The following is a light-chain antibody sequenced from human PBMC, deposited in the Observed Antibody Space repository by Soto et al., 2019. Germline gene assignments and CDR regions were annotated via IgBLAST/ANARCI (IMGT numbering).Light chain of an antibody. CDR2: EVN. CDR1: SGDVGYYDY. CDR3: SSLAGTFYV. J-gene: IGLJ1*01. Sequence: QSVLTQPPSASGSPGQSVTISCTGTSGDVGYYDYVSWYQQHPGKVPRLMIYEVNKRPSGVPDRFSGSKSGNTASLTVSGLQPEYEAAYYCSSLAGTFYVFVTGTKVHVL. V-gene: IGLV2-8*01.